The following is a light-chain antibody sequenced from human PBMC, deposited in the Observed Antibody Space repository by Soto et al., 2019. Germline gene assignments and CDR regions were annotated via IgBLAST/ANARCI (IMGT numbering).Light chain of an antibody. J-gene: IGKJ4*01. Sequence: EIVLTQSPGTLSLSPGERATLSCRASQSLSSSFLAWYQHKPGQAPRLLIYGASSRATGIPDRFSGSGSGTDFTLSISRLEPEDFAVYYCQQYGNSPPTFGGGTKGEIK. CDR3: QQYGNSPPT. V-gene: IGKV3-20*01. CDR1: QSLSSSF. CDR2: GAS.